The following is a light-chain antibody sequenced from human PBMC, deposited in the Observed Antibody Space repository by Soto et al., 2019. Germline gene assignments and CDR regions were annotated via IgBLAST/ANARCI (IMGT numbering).Light chain of an antibody. CDR1: QSVNIN. CDR3: QQYKEWPPLT. CDR2: GSS. J-gene: IGKJ4*01. Sequence: EIVMTQSPVTLSASPGERVTLSCRASQSVNINLAWYQQRPGQAPRVLIYGSSNSASGIPDRFSGSGSGTDFTLTISSLEPDDFALYYCQQYKEWPPLTFGGGTRVEIK. V-gene: IGKV3D-15*01.